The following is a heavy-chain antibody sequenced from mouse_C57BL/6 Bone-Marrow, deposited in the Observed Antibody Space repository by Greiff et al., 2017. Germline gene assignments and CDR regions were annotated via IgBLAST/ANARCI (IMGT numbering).Heavy chain of an antibody. CDR1: GYTFTSYG. Sequence: QVQLQQSGAELARPGASVKLSCKASGYTFTSYGISWVKQRTGQGLEWIGEIYPRSGNTYYNEKFKGKATLTADKSSSTAYMGLRSLTSEDSAVYFCARSKYYGSSPAWFAYWGQGTLVTVSA. J-gene: IGHJ3*01. D-gene: IGHD1-1*01. V-gene: IGHV1-81*01. CDR3: ARSKYYGSSPAWFAY. CDR2: IYPRSGNT.